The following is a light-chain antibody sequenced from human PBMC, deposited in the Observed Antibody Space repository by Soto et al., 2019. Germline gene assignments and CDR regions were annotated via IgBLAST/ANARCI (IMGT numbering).Light chain of an antibody. J-gene: IGKJ1*01. CDR2: GAS. CDR3: QHYNNWPSWT. Sequence: EIVMTQSPATLSVSPGDRATLSCRASQTISSNLAWYQQRAGQAPRLLIYGASTRATGIPVRFSGSGSGTEFTLTISSLQSEDFAVYYCQHYNNWPSWTFGQGTKVEI. CDR1: QTISSN. V-gene: IGKV3-15*01.